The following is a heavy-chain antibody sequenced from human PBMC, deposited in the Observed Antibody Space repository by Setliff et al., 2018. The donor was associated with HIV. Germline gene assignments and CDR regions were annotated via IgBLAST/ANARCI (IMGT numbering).Heavy chain of an antibody. CDR1: GFTFSNVW. CDR2: IKSRIDGGSI. CDR3: ALVGGITVPPDGFDI. V-gene: IGHV3-15*05. Sequence: GGSLRLSCRASGFTFSNVWMNWVRQAPGKGLECVGRIKSRIDGGSIDYAAPVKGRFIISRDDSKNMVFLHMNSLRAEDTSVYHCALVGGITVPPDGFDIWGQGTMVTVSS. J-gene: IGHJ3*02. D-gene: IGHD3-22*01.